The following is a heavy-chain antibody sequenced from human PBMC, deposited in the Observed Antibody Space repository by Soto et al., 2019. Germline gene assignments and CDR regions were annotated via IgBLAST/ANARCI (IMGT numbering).Heavy chain of an antibody. D-gene: IGHD3-22*01. CDR3: ARLYYDSSGYP. Sequence: ASVRGSCKASGYTFTCYYIHLVRQAPGQGLEWMGWINPNSGGTNYAQKFQGRVTRTRDTSISTAYMELSRLRSDDTAVYYCARLYYDSSGYPWGQGTLVTVSS. CDR1: GYTFTCYY. CDR2: INPNSGGT. J-gene: IGHJ5*02. V-gene: IGHV1-2*02.